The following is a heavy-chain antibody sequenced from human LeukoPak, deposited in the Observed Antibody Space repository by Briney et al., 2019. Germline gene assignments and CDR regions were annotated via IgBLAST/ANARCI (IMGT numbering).Heavy chain of an antibody. D-gene: IGHD3-22*01. Sequence: ASVKISCKVSGYTFTDYYIHWLQQAPGKGLEWMGLVDPEDDETIYAQRFQGRVTLTADTSTDTAYMELSTLRSEDTAVYYCATEQWLTLHWGQGTLVTVSS. J-gene: IGHJ4*02. V-gene: IGHV1-69-2*01. CDR2: VDPEDDET. CDR1: GYTFTDYY. CDR3: ATEQWLTLH.